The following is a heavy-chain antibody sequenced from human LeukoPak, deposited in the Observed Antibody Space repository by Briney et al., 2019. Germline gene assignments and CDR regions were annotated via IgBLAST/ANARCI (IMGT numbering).Heavy chain of an antibody. V-gene: IGHV4-59*12. Sequence: SETLSLTCTVSGGSMSSYYWSWIRQPPGKGLEWIGYIYYSGSTKYNPSLKSRVTISVDTSKNQFSLNLSSVTAADTAVYYCARGYGDNSGAFDIWGQGTMVTVSS. CDR2: IYYSGST. CDR3: ARGYGDNSGAFDI. J-gene: IGHJ3*02. CDR1: GGSMSSYY. D-gene: IGHD4-23*01.